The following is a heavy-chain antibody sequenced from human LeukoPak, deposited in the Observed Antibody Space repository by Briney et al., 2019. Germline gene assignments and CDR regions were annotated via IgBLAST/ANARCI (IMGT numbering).Heavy chain of an antibody. CDR3: ASDRDSSGWYGLQH. D-gene: IGHD6-19*01. J-gene: IGHJ1*01. CDR1: GFTFSSYS. Sequence: GGSLRLSCAASGFTFSSYSMNWVRQAPGKGLEWVSYISSSSSTIYYADSVKGRFTISRDNAKNSLYLQMNSLRAEDTAVYYCASDRDSSGWYGLQHWGQGTLVTVSS. CDR2: ISSSSSTI. V-gene: IGHV3-48*01.